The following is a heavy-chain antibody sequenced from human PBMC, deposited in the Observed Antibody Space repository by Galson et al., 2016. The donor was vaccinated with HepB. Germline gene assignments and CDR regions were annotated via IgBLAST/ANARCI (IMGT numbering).Heavy chain of an antibody. CDR1: GFTFSSYS. V-gene: IGHV3-64D*08. Sequence: LRLSCAASGFTFSSYSMHWVRQAPGKGLEYISTISNDGRSRYFVDSVRGRFTISRDNSKNTVYLQMSSLRPEDSATYYCLKSGYCGITDCFHAFDNWGQGTMVTVSS. CDR2: ISNDGRSR. D-gene: IGHD2-2*01. CDR3: LKSGYCGITDCFHAFDN. J-gene: IGHJ3*02.